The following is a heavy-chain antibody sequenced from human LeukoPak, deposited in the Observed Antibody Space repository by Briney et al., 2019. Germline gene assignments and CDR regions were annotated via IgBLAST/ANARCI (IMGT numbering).Heavy chain of an antibody. V-gene: IGHV3-9*01. CDR2: ISWNSGSI. J-gene: IGHJ4*02. CDR3: AKDMRAVAGTGSWEFDY. CDR1: GFTFDDYA. D-gene: IGHD6-19*01. Sequence: GGSLRLSCAASGFTFDDYAMHWVRQAPGKGLEWVSGISWNSGSIGYADSVKGRFTISRDNAKNSLYLQMSSLRAEDTALYYCAKDMRAVAGTGSWEFDYWGQGTLVTVSS.